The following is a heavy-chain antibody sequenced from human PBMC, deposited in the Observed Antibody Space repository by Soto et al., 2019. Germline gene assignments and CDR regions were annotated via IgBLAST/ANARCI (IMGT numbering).Heavy chain of an antibody. Sequence: SETLSLTCTVSGGSISSSSYYWGWIRQPPGKGLEWIGSIYYSGSTYYNPSLKSRVTISVDTSKNQFSLKLSSVTAADTAVYYCARVRDYYDSSGFYSYFDYWGQGTLVTVSS. J-gene: IGHJ4*02. D-gene: IGHD3-22*01. CDR1: GGSISSSSYY. V-gene: IGHV4-39*07. CDR3: ARVRDYYDSSGFYSYFDY. CDR2: IYYSGST.